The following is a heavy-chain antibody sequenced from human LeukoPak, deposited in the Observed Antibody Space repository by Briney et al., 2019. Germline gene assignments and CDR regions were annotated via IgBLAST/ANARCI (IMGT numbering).Heavy chain of an antibody. CDR2: IKQDGSEK. J-gene: IGHJ4*02. CDR3: ARFRIGYSSWYFDY. D-gene: IGHD6-13*01. CDR1: GFTFSSYA. V-gene: IGHV3-7*01. Sequence: GGSLRLSCAASGFTFSSYAMSWVRQAPGKGLEWVANIKQDGSEKYYVDSVKGRFTFSKDNAKSSLYLQMNSLRAEDTAVYYCARFRIGYSSWYFDYWGQGTLVTVSS.